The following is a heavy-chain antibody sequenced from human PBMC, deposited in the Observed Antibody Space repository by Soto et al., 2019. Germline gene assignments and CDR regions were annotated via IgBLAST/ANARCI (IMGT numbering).Heavy chain of an antibody. J-gene: IGHJ3*01. CDR2: ISSNGESTYRTGAT. V-gene: IGHV3-23*01. CDR3: TKALYCSSTSCYSGGDSFHV. CDR1: GFNFRSYA. Sequence: AGGSLRLSCTASGFNFRSYAMSWVRQAPGKGLEWVSIISSNGESTYRTGATYYADSVRGRFTISRDNSKKTLYLQMSSLRADDTAVYFCTKALYCSSTSCYSGGDSFHVWGQGTMVTVSS. D-gene: IGHD2-2*01.